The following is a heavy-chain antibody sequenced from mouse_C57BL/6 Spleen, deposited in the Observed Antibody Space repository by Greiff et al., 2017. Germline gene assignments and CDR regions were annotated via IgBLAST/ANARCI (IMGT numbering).Heavy chain of an antibody. CDR2: IHPNSGST. J-gene: IGHJ4*01. V-gene: IGHV1-64*01. Sequence: QVQLQQPGAELVKPGASVKLSCKASGYTFTSYWMHWVKQRPGQGLEWIGMIHPNSGSTNYNEKFKSKATLTVDKSSSTASMQLSSLTSEDSAVYYCARSRPRGYAMDYWGQGTSVTVSS. CDR1: GYTFTSYW. CDR3: ARSRPRGYAMDY.